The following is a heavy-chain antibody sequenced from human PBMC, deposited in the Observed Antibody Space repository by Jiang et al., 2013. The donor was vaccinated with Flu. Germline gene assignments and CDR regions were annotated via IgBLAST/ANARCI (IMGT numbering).Heavy chain of an antibody. J-gene: IGHJ4*02. CDR3: VRDDAGYAV. CDR2: ISYDGRNT. V-gene: IGHV3-30*04. D-gene: IGHD5-12*01. Sequence: VQLLESGGGVVRPGRSLRLSCATSGFTFSGFALHWVRQAPGQGLEWVAVISYDGRNTNYADSVKGRFTISRDKSKNTMYLQMNSLTGEDTGVYYCVRDDAGYAVWGQGTLVTVSS. CDR1: GFTFSGFA.